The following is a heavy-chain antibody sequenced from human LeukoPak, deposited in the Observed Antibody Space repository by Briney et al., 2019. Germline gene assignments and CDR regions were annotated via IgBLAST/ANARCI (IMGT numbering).Heavy chain of an antibody. CDR3: ARAYSSGWYWGY. CDR1: GFTVSSNY. CDR2: IYSGGST. V-gene: IGHV3-66*01. D-gene: IGHD6-19*01. Sequence: GGSLRLSCAASGFTVSSNYMSWVRQAPGKGLEWVSVIYSGGSTYYADSVEGRFTISRDNSKNTLYLQMNSLRAEDTAVYYCARAYSSGWYWGYWGQGTLVTVSS. J-gene: IGHJ4*02.